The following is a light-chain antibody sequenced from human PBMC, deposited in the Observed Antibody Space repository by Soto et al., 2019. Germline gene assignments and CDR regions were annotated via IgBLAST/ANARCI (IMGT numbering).Light chain of an antibody. CDR2: EVN. V-gene: IGLV2-18*02. CDR3: NSFTTSSTYV. Sequence: QSALTQPASVSGSPGQSITISCTGTSSDIGSYNRVSWYQQPPGTAPKLIIYEVNNRPSGVPDRFSGSKSGNTASLTISGPQAEDEADYYCNSFTTSSTYVFGTGTKATVL. CDR1: SSDIGSYNR. J-gene: IGLJ1*01.